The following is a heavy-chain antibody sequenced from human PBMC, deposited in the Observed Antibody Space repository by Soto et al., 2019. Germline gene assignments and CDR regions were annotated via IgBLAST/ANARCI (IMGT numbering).Heavy chain of an antibody. CDR3: AEPLRPELRKDYYFVLDV. CDR1: GGTFSSYG. CDR2: IIPLFGTA. Sequence: GASVKVSCKSSGGTFSSYGISWVLQAPGQGLEWMGGIIPLFGTAKYAQKFQDRVTITADKSTSIAYMELSRPRSDDTAVYYCAEPLRPELRKDYYFVLDVWGQGTTVTVSS. D-gene: IGHD1-7*01. V-gene: IGHV1-69*06. J-gene: IGHJ6*02.